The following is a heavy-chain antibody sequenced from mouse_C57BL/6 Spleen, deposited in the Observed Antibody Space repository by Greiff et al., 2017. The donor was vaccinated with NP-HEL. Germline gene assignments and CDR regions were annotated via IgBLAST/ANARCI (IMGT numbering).Heavy chain of an antibody. CDR2: IYPGGGYT. D-gene: IGHD1-1*01. J-gene: IGHJ1*03. CDR1: GYTFTNYW. CDR3: ARSGGYYYGSSSHWYFDV. V-gene: IGHV1-63*01. Sequence: QVQLQQSGAELVRPGTSVKMSCKASGYTFTNYWIGWAKQRPGHGLEWIGDIYPGGGYTNYNEKFKGKATLTADKSSSTAYMQFSSLTSEDSAIYYCARSGGYYYGSSSHWYFDVWGTGTTVTVSS.